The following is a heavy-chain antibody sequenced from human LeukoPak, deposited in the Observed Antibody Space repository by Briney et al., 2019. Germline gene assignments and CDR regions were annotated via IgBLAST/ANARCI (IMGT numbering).Heavy chain of an antibody. CDR2: IYYSGST. CDR3: ERGPKLSHTAMGRWGFFDY. CDR1: GGSISSGGYY. J-gene: IGHJ4*02. Sequence: SQTLSLTCTVSGGSISSGGYYWSWIRQHPGKGLEWIGYIYYSGSTYYNPYLKSRVTISVDTSKNQFSLKLSSVTAADTAVYYCERGPKLSHTAMGRWGFFDYWGQGTLVTVSS. D-gene: IGHD5-18*01. V-gene: IGHV4-31*03.